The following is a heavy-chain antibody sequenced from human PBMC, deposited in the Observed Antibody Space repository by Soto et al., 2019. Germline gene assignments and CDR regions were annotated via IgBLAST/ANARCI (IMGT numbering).Heavy chain of an antibody. D-gene: IGHD6-13*01. J-gene: IGHJ4*02. Sequence: GASVKVSCKASGGTFSSYAISWVRQAPGQRLEWMGGIIAIFGTTNYAQKFQGRVTITTDKSASTAYMELSSLRSEDTAVYYCARDWEQQLVPDDYWGQGTLVTVSS. CDR1: GGTFSSYA. CDR2: IIAIFGTT. CDR3: ARDWEQQLVPDDY. V-gene: IGHV1-69*05.